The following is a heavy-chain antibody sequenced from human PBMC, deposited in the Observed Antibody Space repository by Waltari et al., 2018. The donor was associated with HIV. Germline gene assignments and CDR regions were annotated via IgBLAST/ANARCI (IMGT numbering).Heavy chain of an antibody. CDR2: MSSSSSYI. Sequence: EVQLVESGGGLVKPGGSLRLSCAASGFTFSSYSMNLVRQAPGKGLEWVSSMSSSSSYIYYADSVKGRFTISRDNAKNSLYLQMNSLRAEDTAVYYCARDISYYYGMDVWGQGTTVTVSS. J-gene: IGHJ6*02. CDR1: GFTFSSYS. CDR3: ARDISYYYGMDV. V-gene: IGHV3-21*01. D-gene: IGHD3-9*01.